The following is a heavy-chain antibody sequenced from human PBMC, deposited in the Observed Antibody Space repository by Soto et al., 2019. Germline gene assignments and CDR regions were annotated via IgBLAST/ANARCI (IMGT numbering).Heavy chain of an antibody. D-gene: IGHD1-1*01. J-gene: IGHJ3*02. CDR2: IYYNGHT. Sequence: QVQLQESGPGLVKPSQTLSLTCSVSGVSINSGGYYWSWIRHHPGTGLEWIGYIYYNGHTFYNASLKSRVAMSLDTSKNQFSLKLSSVTAADTAVYYCARGSQLERDALDIWGQGTMVTVSS. CDR3: ARGSQLERDALDI. V-gene: IGHV4-31*03. CDR1: GVSINSGGYY.